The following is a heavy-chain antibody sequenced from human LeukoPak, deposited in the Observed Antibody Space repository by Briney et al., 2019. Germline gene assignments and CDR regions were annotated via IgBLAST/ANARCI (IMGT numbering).Heavy chain of an antibody. CDR3: ARGGSGVVTAYFDY. CDR2: IYSGGST. V-gene: IGHV3-53*01. J-gene: IGHJ4*02. Sequence: QPGGSLRLSRAASGFTVSSNYMSWVRQAPGKGLEWVSVIYSGGSTYYADSVKGRFTISRDNSKNTLYLQMNSLRAEDTAVYYCARGGSGVVTAYFDYWGQGTLVTVSS. CDR1: GFTVSSNY. D-gene: IGHD2-21*02.